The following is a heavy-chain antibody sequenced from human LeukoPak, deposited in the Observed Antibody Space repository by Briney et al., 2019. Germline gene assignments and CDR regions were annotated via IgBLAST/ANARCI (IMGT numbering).Heavy chain of an antibody. J-gene: IGHJ3*02. Sequence: PGGSLRLSCAASGFTFSSYAMHWVRQAPGKGLEWVAVISYDGSNKYYADSVKGRFTISRDNSKNTLYPQMNSLRAEDTAVYYCARSPSGSSGDAFDIWGQGTMVTVSS. CDR3: ARSPSGSSGDAFDI. CDR2: ISYDGSNK. D-gene: IGHD3-3*01. CDR1: GFTFSSYA. V-gene: IGHV3-30-3*01.